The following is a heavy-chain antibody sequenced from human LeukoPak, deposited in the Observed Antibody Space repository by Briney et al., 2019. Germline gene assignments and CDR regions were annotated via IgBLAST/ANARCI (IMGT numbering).Heavy chain of an antibody. CDR2: INEDATTI. V-gene: IGHV3-74*01. D-gene: IGHD3-16*01. Sequence: GGSLRLSCAASGFAFSAYWMHWVRQAPGKGLEWVSRINEDATTISYADSVKGRFIISRDNSKKSLYLQMNNLRAEDTAVYYCVRDLVFVWTPGDDFDFWGQGTMVTVSS. J-gene: IGHJ3*01. CDR1: GFAFSAYW. CDR3: VRDLVFVWTPGDDFDF.